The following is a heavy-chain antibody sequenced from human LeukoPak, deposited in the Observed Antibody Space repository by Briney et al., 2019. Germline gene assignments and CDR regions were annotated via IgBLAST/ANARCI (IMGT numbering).Heavy chain of an antibody. Sequence: GGSLRLSCAASGFTVSSNYMSWVRQAPGKGLEWVSVIYSGGSTYYADSVKGRFTISRDNSKNTLYLQMNSLRAEDTAVYYCARVPATADWLSPYYHYGMDVWGKGTTVTVSS. CDR1: GFTVSSNY. CDR3: ARVPATADWLSPYYHYGMDV. CDR2: IYSGGST. V-gene: IGHV3-53*01. D-gene: IGHD3-9*01. J-gene: IGHJ6*04.